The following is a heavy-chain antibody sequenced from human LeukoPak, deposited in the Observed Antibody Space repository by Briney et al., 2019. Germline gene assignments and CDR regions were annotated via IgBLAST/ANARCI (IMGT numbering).Heavy chain of an antibody. J-gene: IGHJ4*02. D-gene: IGHD3-10*01. CDR1: GFIFSDYG. CDR3: AKHYYGSGSQKYYFDY. Sequence: GGSLRLSCAASGFIFSDYGMHWVRQAPGKGLEWVTMVRNDGGDKYYADSVRGRFTSSRDNSKNTLYLQMNSLRPEDTAVYYCAKHYYGSGSQKYYFDYWGQGTLVTVSS. CDR2: VRNDGGDK. V-gene: IGHV3-30*02.